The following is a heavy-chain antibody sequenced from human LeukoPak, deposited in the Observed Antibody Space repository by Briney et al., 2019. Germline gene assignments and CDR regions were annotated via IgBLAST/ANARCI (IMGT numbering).Heavy chain of an antibody. D-gene: IGHD6-13*01. Sequence: GGSLRLSCVASGFTFCSYAMSWVRQAPGKGLEWVSSISGGGGSTYYADSVKGRLTISRDNSKNTLYLQMNSLRAEDTAVYYCAKPRGAAAAPDYWGQGTLVTVSS. V-gene: IGHV3-23*01. J-gene: IGHJ4*02. CDR3: AKPRGAAAAPDY. CDR1: GFTFCSYA. CDR2: ISGGGGST.